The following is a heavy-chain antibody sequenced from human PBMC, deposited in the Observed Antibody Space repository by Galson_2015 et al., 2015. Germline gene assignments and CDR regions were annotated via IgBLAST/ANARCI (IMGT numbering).Heavy chain of an antibody. Sequence: TLSLTCTVSGGSISSGGYYWSWIRQHPGKGLEWIGYIYYSGSTYYNPPLKSRVTISVDTSKNQFSLKLSSVTAADTAVYYCARAQQLSDLNFDYWGQGTLVTVSS. D-gene: IGHD6-13*01. J-gene: IGHJ4*02. CDR3: ARAQQLSDLNFDY. V-gene: IGHV4-31*03. CDR1: GGSISSGGYY. CDR2: IYYSGST.